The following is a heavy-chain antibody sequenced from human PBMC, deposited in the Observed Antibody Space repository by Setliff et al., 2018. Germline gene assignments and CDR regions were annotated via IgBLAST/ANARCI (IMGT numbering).Heavy chain of an antibody. CDR3: ARGLTATDSYGGGWYYFDS. Sequence: KTSETLSLTCGVSNGSFRGYWSWIRQSPGKGLEWIGQISQSGSATYNPSLKSRLTISLYTSKDQVSLELAPTSAADTAVYYCARGLTATDSYGGGWYYFDSWGQGTLVTVSS. CDR2: ISQSGSA. D-gene: IGHD6-13*01. J-gene: IGHJ4*02. V-gene: IGHV4-34*01. CDR1: NGSFRGY.